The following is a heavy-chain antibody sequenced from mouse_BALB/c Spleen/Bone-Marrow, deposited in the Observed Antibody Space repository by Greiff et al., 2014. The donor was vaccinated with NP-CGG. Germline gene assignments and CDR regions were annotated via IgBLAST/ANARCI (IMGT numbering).Heavy chain of an antibody. J-gene: IGHJ4*01. Sequence: EVQLQQSGPELVKPGASVKISCKTSGYTFTEYSMHWVKQSHGKSLEWIGGINPNNGVISYNQKFKDKATLTVDKSSNTAYMELRSLTSEDSAVYFCARWGWDFATGYWGQGTSVTVSS. V-gene: IGHV1-18*01. D-gene: IGHD3-3*01. CDR2: INPNNGVI. CDR3: ARWGWDFATGY. CDR1: GYTFTEYS.